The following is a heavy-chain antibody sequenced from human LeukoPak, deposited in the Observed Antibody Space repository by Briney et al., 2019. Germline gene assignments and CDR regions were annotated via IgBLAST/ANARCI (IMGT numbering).Heavy chain of an antibody. CDR3: ASLGRDGYNEPFDY. CDR1: GFTFTSYD. V-gene: IGHV1-8*01. Sequence: ASVKVSCKASGFTFTSYDINWVRQATGQGLERMGWMNPNSGNTGYAQKFQGRVTMTRNTSIITAYMELSSLRSEDTAVYYCASLGRDGYNEPFDYWGQGTLVTVSS. J-gene: IGHJ4*02. CDR2: MNPNSGNT. D-gene: IGHD5-24*01.